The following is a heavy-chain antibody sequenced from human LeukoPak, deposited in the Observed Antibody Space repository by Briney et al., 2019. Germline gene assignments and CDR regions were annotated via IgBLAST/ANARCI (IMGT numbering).Heavy chain of an antibody. Sequence: ASVKVSCKASEYSFTNYYIHWVRQAPGQGLEWMGIINPSGGSTTYAQKFQGRVTMTRDTSTNTVYMELSSLRSEDTAVYYCTRTRMVRGVPFDYWGQGTLVTVTS. D-gene: IGHD3-10*01. CDR3: TRTRMVRGVPFDY. CDR1: EYSFTNYY. CDR2: INPSGGST. J-gene: IGHJ4*02. V-gene: IGHV1-46*01.